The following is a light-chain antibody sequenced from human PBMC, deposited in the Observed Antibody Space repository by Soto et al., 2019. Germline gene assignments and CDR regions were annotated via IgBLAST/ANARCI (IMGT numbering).Light chain of an antibody. J-gene: IGLJ2*01. CDR2: TND. CDR1: STNVGINP. Sequence: QSVLTQPPSTSGTPGQRVTISCCGSSTNVGINPVNWYQQFPGTAPRLLIYTNDQRPSGVPGRFSGSKSGTSASLDISGLQSEDEADYYCAAWDDSLYGLVFGGGTKVTVL. V-gene: IGLV1-44*01. CDR3: AAWDDSLYGLV.